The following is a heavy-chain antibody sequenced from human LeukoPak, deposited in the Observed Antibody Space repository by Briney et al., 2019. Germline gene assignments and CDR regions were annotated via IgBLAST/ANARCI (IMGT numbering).Heavy chain of an antibody. Sequence: ASVKVSCKASGFTFTSSAMQWVRQARGQRLEWIGWIVVGSGNTNYAQKFQERVTITRDMSTSTAYMELSSLRSEDTAVYYCARGEYSSSAFDYWGQGTLVTVSS. CDR2: IVVGSGNT. D-gene: IGHD6-6*01. CDR3: ARGEYSSSAFDY. V-gene: IGHV1-58*02. J-gene: IGHJ4*02. CDR1: GFTFTSSA.